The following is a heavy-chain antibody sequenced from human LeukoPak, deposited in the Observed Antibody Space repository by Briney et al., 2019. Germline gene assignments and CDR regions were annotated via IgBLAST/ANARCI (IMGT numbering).Heavy chain of an antibody. J-gene: IGHJ4*02. D-gene: IGHD6-13*01. CDR1: GFTFSRYW. Sequence: GGSLRLSCAASGFTFSRYWMTRVRQAPGEGLEWVAVISYDVNYKYYADSVQGRFTISRDNSKNTLHLQMNNLKTEDTAVYYCAKGAGGTEYYFDYWGQGTLVTVSS. V-gene: IGHV3-30*18. CDR3: AKGAGGTEYYFDY. CDR2: ISYDVNYK.